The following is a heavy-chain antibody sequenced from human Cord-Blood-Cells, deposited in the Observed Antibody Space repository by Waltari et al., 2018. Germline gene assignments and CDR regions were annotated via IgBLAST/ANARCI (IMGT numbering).Heavy chain of an antibody. V-gene: IGHV1-69*06. Sequence: QVQLVQSGAEVKKPGSSVKVSCKASGGTFSSYAISWVRQAPAHGLDWMGGIIPIFGTANYAQKFQGRVTITADKSTSTAYMELSSLRSEDTAVYYCASSNYYGSGSYYNLFDNWGQGTLVTVSS. CDR1: GGTFSSYA. J-gene: IGHJ4*02. CDR2: IIPIFGTA. D-gene: IGHD3-10*01. CDR3: ASSNYYGSGSYYNLFDN.